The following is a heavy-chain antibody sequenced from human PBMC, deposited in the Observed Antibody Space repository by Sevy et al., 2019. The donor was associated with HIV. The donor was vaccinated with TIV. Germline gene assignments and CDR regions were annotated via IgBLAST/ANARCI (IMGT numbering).Heavy chain of an antibody. J-gene: IGHJ4*02. Sequence: GGSLRLSCAASGFTFDDYAMHWVRQAPGKGLEWVSGISWNSGSIGYADSVKGRFTISRDNAKNSLYLQMNSLRAEDTAVYYCAKDRSDGYNSAEYFDYWGQGTLVTVSS. CDR1: GFTFDDYA. CDR3: AKDRSDGYNSAEYFDY. V-gene: IGHV3-9*01. D-gene: IGHD2-21*02. CDR2: ISWNSGSI.